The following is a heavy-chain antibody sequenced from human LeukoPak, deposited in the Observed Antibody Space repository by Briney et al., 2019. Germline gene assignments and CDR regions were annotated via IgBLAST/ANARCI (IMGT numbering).Heavy chain of an antibody. V-gene: IGHV1-24*01. D-gene: IGHD3/OR15-3a*01. Sequence: GASVTVSCKVSGYTLTELSMHWVRQAPGKGLEWMGGFDPEDGETIYAQKFQGRVTMTEDTSTDTAYMELSSLRSEDTAVYYCAYPRPDWTNDAFDIWGQGTMVTVSS. CDR3: AYPRPDWTNDAFDI. CDR1: GYTLTELS. CDR2: FDPEDGET. J-gene: IGHJ3*02.